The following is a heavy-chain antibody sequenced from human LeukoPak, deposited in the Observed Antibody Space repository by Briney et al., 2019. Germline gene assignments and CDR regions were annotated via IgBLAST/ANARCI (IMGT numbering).Heavy chain of an antibody. V-gene: IGHV6-1*01. Sequence: SQTLSLTCAISGDIVSSNIAAWNWIRQSPSRGLEWLGRTYYRSKWYNQYAVSVKSRITINPDTSKNQFSLQLNSVTPEDTAVYYCARDAVVVATIYDAFDIWGQGTMVTVSS. CDR2: TYYRSKWYN. D-gene: IGHD2-15*01. J-gene: IGHJ3*02. CDR3: ARDAVVVATIYDAFDI. CDR1: GDIVSSNIAA.